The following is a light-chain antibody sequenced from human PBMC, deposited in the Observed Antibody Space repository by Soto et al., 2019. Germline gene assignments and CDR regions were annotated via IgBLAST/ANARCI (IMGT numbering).Light chain of an antibody. CDR3: SSYASSTSVL. Sequence: QSALTQPASVSGSPGQSITISCTGTSSDVGAYNHVSWYQQHPGKAPKLMIYDVNMWPSGVSHRFSGSKSGYTASLTISGLPAEDEDDYYCSSYASSTSVLFGGGTKLTVL. CDR1: SSDVGAYNH. J-gene: IGLJ2*01. V-gene: IGLV2-14*03. CDR2: DVN.